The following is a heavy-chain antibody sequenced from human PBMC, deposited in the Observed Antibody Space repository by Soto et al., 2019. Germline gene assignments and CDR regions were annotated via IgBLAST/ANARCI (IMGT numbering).Heavy chain of an antibody. D-gene: IGHD5-12*01. CDR1: GGAFSGYH. J-gene: IGHJ1*01. CDR2: INHSGST. CDR3: ARGPRWLQLQYFQH. Sequence: QVQLQQWGAGLLKPSETLSLTCTVYGGAFSGYHWNWVRQPPGKGLEWIGEINHSGSTDYNPSLRRRVTMSLDTSQNHFSLKLSSVTAADTAVYYCARGPRWLQLQYFQHWGQGTLVTVSS. V-gene: IGHV4-34*01.